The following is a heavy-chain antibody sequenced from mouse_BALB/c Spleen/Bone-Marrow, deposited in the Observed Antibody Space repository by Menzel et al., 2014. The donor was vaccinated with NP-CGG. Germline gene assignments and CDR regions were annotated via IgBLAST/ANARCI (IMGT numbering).Heavy chain of an antibody. D-gene: IGHD2-3*01. Sequence: VKLVESGAELMKPGASVKISCKATGYTFSYYWIEWIKQRPGHGLEWIGEILPGSGSSNYNEKLKGKATFTADTSSNTAYMQLSSLTSEDSAVYYCARTADGYYYAMDYWGQGTSVTVSS. CDR3: ARTADGYYYAMDY. CDR2: ILPGSGSS. J-gene: IGHJ4*01. CDR1: GYTFSYYW. V-gene: IGHV1-9*01.